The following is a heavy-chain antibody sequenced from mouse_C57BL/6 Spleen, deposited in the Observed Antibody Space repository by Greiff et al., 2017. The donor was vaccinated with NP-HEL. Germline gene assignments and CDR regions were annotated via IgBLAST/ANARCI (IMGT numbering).Heavy chain of an antibody. CDR2: IYPGDGDT. Sequence: QVQLKQSGPELVKPGASVKISCKASGYAFSSSWMNWVKQRPGKGLEWIGRIYPGDGDTNYNGKFKGKATLTADKSSSTAYMQLSSLTSEDSAVYFCARGGYYGSSSPYFDYWGQGTTLTVSS. V-gene: IGHV1-82*01. CDR3: ARGGYYGSSSPYFDY. D-gene: IGHD1-1*01. J-gene: IGHJ2*01. CDR1: GYAFSSSW.